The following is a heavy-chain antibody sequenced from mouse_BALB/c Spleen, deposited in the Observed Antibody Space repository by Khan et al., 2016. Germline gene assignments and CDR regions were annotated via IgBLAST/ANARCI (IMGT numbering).Heavy chain of an antibody. CDR3: AREGLNYDYAMDY. D-gene: IGHD2-1*01. V-gene: IGHV1S137*01. CDR2: ISSYYGDS. CDR1: GYTFTDYA. J-gene: IGHJ4*01. Sequence: QVQLQQPGAELVRPGVSVKISCKGSGYTFTDYAMHWVKQSPAKSLEWIGVISSYYGDSSYNQMFAGKATMTVDKSSSTAYMELARLTSEDSAIYDCAREGLNYDYAMDYWGQGTSVTVSS.